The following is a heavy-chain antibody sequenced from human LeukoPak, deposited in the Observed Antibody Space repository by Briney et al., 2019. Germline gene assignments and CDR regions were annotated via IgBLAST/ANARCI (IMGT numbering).Heavy chain of an antibody. Sequence: AASVKVSCKASGGTFSTYAISWVRQAPGQGLEWMGGIIPIFGTANYAQKFQGRVTITADESTSSAYMELSSLRSEDTAVYYCAREVGAWDYWGQGTLVTVSS. CDR1: GGTFSTYA. CDR2: IIPIFGTA. D-gene: IGHD1-26*01. J-gene: IGHJ4*02. CDR3: AREVGAWDY. V-gene: IGHV1-69*13.